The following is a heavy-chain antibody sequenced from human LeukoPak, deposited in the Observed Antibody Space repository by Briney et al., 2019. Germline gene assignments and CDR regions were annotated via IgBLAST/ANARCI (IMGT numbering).Heavy chain of an antibody. D-gene: IGHD1-1*01. CDR1: GFSFSNYA. CDR3: VRRTPAYYFDY. Sequence: AGGSLRLSCVASGFSFSNYAMSWVRQAPGKGLEWVSAINDAGGSTYYADSVKGRFSISRDNSKNMLYLQMSSLRAEDTAVYYCVRRTPAYYFDYWGQGTLVTVSS. CDR2: INDAGGST. V-gene: IGHV3-23*01. J-gene: IGHJ4*02.